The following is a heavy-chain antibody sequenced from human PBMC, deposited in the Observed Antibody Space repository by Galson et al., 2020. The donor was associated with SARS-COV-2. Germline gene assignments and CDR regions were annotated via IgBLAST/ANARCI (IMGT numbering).Heavy chain of an antibody. J-gene: IGHJ4*02. CDR1: GGSISSSY. CDR3: ARGFDY. V-gene: IGHV4-59*01. Sequence: KDSETLSLTCTVSGGSISSSYWSWIRQHPGKGLEWIGYIYYSGSNNYNPSLKSRVTISVDTSKNQFSLKLSSVTASDTAVYYCARGFDYWGQGTLVTVSS. CDR2: IYYSGSN.